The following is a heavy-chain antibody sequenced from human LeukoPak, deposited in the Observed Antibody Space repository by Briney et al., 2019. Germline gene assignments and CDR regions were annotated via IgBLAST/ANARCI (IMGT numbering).Heavy chain of an antibody. V-gene: IGHV3-49*04. Sequence: PGGSLRLSCTASGFTFGDYAMSWVRQAPGKGLEWVGFIRSKAYGGTTEYAASVKGRFTISRDDSKSIAYLQMNSLKTEDTAVYYCTRDQRGSGWYKDNWFDPWGQGTLVTVSS. D-gene: IGHD6-19*01. CDR1: GFTFGDYA. CDR2: IRSKAYGGTT. CDR3: TRDQRGSGWYKDNWFDP. J-gene: IGHJ5*02.